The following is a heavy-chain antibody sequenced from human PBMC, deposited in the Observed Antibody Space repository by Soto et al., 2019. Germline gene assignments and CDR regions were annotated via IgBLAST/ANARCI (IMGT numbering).Heavy chain of an antibody. CDR2: INHSGST. D-gene: IGHD3-10*01. J-gene: IGHJ4*02. CDR3: ARYGSGSYYPTTFDY. V-gene: IGHV4-34*09. CDR1: GGSFSGYY. Sequence: SETLSLTCAVYGGSFSGYYWTWIRQPPGTGLEWIGEINHSGSTYYNPSLKSRVTISVDTSQNQFSLKLSSVTAADTAVYFCARYGSGSYYPTTFDYWGQGALVTVSS.